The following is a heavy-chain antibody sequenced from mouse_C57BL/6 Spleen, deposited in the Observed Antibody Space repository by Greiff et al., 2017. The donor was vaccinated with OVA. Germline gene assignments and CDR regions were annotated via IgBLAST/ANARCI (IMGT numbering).Heavy chain of an antibody. V-gene: IGHV1-15*01. J-gene: IGHJ4*01. CDR2: IDPETGGT. CDR1: GYTFTDYE. D-gene: IGHD2-4*01. CDR3: TSYDYDDYAMDC. Sequence: VQLQQSGAELVRPGASVTLSCKASGYTFTDYEMHWVKQTPVHGLEWIGAIDPETGGTAYNQKFKGKAKLTADKSSSTAYMELRSLTSEDSAVYYCTSYDYDDYAMDCWGQGTSVTVSS.